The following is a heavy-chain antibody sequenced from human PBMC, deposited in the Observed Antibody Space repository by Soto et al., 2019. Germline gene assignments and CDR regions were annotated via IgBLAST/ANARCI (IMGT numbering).Heavy chain of an antibody. J-gene: IGHJ4*02. V-gene: IGHV1-3*01. Sequence: ASVKVSCKASGYTFTSYAMDWVRQAPGQRLEWMGWINAGNGNTKYSQKFQGRVTITRDTSASTAYMELSSLRSEDTAVYYCARDMGFGLSDYWGQGTLVPVSS. CDR2: INAGNGNT. CDR1: GYTFTSYA. CDR3: ARDMGFGLSDY. D-gene: IGHD3-10*01.